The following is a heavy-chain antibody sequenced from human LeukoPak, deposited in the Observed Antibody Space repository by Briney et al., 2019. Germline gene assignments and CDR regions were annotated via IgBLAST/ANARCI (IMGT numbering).Heavy chain of an antibody. V-gene: IGHV1-24*01. CDR3: ATDRPRLYYDSSGHAWHTADY. CDR2: FDPEDGET. D-gene: IGHD3-22*01. J-gene: IGHJ4*02. CDR1: GYTLNELS. Sequence: ASVKVSCKVSGYTLNELSMHWVRQAPGKGLEWMGGFDPEDGETIYAQKFQGRVTLTEDTSTDTAYMELSSLRSEDTAVYYCATDRPRLYYDSSGHAWHTADYWGQGTLVTVSS.